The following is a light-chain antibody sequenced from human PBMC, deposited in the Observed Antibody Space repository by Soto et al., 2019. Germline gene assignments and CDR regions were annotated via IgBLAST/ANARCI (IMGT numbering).Light chain of an antibody. J-gene: IGKJ5*01. CDR3: QQTYSTPIT. CDR1: QIIVTY. CDR2: GAS. Sequence: DALVTQSPSSLSAPVGDRVTITCRASQIIVTYLSWYQQRPGKAPTLLIYGASTLQRGVPSRFSGSGSGTDFTLTINSLQPEDSATYYCQQTYSTPITFGRGTRLEIK. V-gene: IGKV1-39*01.